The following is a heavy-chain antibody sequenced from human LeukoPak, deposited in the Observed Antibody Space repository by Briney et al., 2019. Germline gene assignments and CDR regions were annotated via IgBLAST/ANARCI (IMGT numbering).Heavy chain of an antibody. V-gene: IGHV3-48*04. CDR3: AKEGRSLQTY. CDR2: ISSSSTTI. D-gene: IGHD5-24*01. CDR1: GLSITSYS. Sequence: GGSLRLSCAASGLSITSYSMNWVRQAPGKGLEWVSHISSSSTTIDYADSVKGRFTISRDNAKNSLYLQMNSLRVEDTAVYYCAKEGRSLQTYWGQGTLVTVSS. J-gene: IGHJ4*02.